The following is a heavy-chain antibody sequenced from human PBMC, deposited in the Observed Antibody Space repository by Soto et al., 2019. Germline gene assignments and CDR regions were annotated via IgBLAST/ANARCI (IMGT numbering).Heavy chain of an antibody. CDR2: VYYSGGA. V-gene: IGHV4-39*01. J-gene: IGHJ5*01. D-gene: IGHD2-21*01. Sequence: SETLSLTCTVSGVSIHNSHSFWGWIRQPPGKGLEFIGTVYYSGGAHYNSSLKSRVTISVDTANNQVSLRMRSLTAADTAVYYCGRVVEGATRHTDLDSWGQGTMVTVSS. CDR3: GRVVEGATRHTDLDS. CDR1: GVSIHNSHSF.